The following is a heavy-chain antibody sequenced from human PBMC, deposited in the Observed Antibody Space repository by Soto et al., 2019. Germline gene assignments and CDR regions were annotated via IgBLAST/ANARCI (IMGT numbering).Heavy chain of an antibody. CDR1: GGSISSGDYY. CDR3: ARAHQLLPNWFDP. V-gene: IGHV4-30-4*01. J-gene: IGHJ5*02. Sequence: TLSLTCTVSGGSISSGDYYWSWIRQPPGKGLEWIGYIYYSGSTYYNPSLKSRVTISVDTSKNQFSLKLSSVTAADTAVYYCARAHQLLPNWFDPWGQGTLVTVS. CDR2: IYYSGST. D-gene: IGHD2-2*01.